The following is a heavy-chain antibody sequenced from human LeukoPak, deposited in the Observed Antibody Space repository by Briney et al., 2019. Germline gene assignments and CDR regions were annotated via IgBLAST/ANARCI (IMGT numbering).Heavy chain of an antibody. CDR1: GYTFTNYA. V-gene: IGHV1-3*04. CDR2: INTGNGNT. J-gene: IGHJ4*02. Sequence: GASVKVSCKASGYTFTNYAMHWVRQAPGQRLEWMGWINTGNGNTKYSQKFQDRVTITRDTSASTAYMDLSSLRSEDTAVYYCATRESGYLAYWGQGTLVTVSS. D-gene: IGHD3-3*01. CDR3: ATRESGYLAY.